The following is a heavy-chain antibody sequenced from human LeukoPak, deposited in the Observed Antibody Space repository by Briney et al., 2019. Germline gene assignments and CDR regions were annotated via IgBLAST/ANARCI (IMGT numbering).Heavy chain of an antibody. CDR1: GFIFSDYD. V-gene: IGHV3-21*01. D-gene: IGHD2-21*01. CDR2: FSSVGSYK. CDR3: ARGGKKGGSDSLHL. Sequence: GGSLRLSCAASGFIFSDYDMNWVRQAPGQGLEWVALFSSVGSYKYYADSVKGRFTISRDNAKSLVYLQLNSLRAGDTALYYCARGGKKGGSDSLHLWGPGTMDTVAS. J-gene: IGHJ3*01.